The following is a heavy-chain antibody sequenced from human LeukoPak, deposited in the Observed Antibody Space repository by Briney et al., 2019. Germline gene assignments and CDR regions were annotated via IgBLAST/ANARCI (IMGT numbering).Heavy chain of an antibody. D-gene: IGHD3-3*01. CDR2: IYYSGST. CDR3: ARLTPNNYDFWSGYYQRPLDFDY. Sequence: PSETLSLTCTVSGGSISSSSYYWSWIRQPPGKGLEWIGSIYYSGSTCYNPSLKSRVTISVDTSKNQFSLKLSSVTAADTAVYYWARLTPNNYDFWSGYYQRPLDFDYWGQGTLVTVSS. V-gene: IGHV4-39*01. CDR1: GGSISSSSYY. J-gene: IGHJ4*02.